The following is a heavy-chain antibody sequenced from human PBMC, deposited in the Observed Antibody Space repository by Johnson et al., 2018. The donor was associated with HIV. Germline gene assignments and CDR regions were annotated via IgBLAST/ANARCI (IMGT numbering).Heavy chain of an antibody. CDR2: ISYDGSNK. J-gene: IGHJ3*02. CDR1: GLTFSSYG. V-gene: IGHV3-30*03. Sequence: QMQLVESGGGVVQPGRSLRLSCAASGLTFSSYGMHWVRQAPGKGLEWVAVISYDGSNKYYADSVKGRFTISRDNAKNSLYLQMNSLRAEDTAVYYCARDLGGSYSGLDAFDIWGQGTMVTVSS. D-gene: IGHD1-26*01. CDR3: ARDLGGSYSGLDAFDI.